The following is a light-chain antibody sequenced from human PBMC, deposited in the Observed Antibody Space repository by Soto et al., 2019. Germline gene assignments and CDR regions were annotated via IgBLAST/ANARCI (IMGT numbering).Light chain of an antibody. J-gene: IGLJ2*01. CDR1: SCNIGSNY. V-gene: IGLV1-47*01. CDR3: ASWYDSLRGYVV. Sequence: QSVVTQPPSVSGTPGQRVTISCSGGSCNIGSNYVYWYQQFPGRAHKLLMSYNDQRPSGVPDRVSGSKSGTSATLAISGLRSEDEAEYHSASWYDSLRGYVVFGGGTKLTVL. CDR2: YND.